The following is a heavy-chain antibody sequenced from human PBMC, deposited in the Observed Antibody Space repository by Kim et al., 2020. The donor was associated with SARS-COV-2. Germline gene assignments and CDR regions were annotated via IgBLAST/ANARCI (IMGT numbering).Heavy chain of an antibody. CDR1: GFTFSNSA. CDR2: ITNNGGDT. V-gene: IGHV3-23*01. J-gene: IGHJ3*01. CDR3: AKDRSTGIADAIDL. Sequence: GGSLRLSCAASGFTFSNSAMNWVRQAPGKGLEWISTITNNGGDTHSADSVKGRFTISRDNSKNTLYLEMNGLRAEGTALYYCAKDRSTGIADAIDLWGQGTMVTVPS. D-gene: IGHD1-1*01.